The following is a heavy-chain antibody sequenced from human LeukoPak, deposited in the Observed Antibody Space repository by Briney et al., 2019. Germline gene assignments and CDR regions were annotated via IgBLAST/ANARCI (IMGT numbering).Heavy chain of an antibody. D-gene: IGHD2-15*01. CDR1: GFTFSNYA. V-gene: IGHV3-23*01. J-gene: IGHJ4*02. CDR2: IYGSGVST. CDR3: ASRDPCSGGTCYGLAY. Sequence: GGSLRLSCAASGFTFSNYAMNWVRQAPGKGLEWVSVIYGSGVSTCYADSVKGRFTISRDNSTNTLYLQLNSLRAEDTAVYYCASRDPCSGGTCYGLAYWGQGTLVTVSS.